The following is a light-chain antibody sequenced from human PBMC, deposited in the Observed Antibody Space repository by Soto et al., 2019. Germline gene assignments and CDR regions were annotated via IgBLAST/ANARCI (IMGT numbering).Light chain of an antibody. CDR2: GAS. J-gene: IGKJ5*01. CDR3: QQYDKWPPVT. V-gene: IGKV3-15*01. CDR1: QSVSSN. Sequence: EIVMTQSPATLSVSPGERATLSCRASQSVSSNLAWYRQKPGQAPRLXXYGASTRATGIPARFSGSGSGTDFTLTIRSLQSDDSAVYYCQQYDKWPPVTFGQGTRLEIK.